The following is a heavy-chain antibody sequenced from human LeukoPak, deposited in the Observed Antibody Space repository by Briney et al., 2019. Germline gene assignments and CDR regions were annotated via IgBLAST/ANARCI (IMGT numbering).Heavy chain of an antibody. J-gene: IGHJ3*02. D-gene: IGHD2-15*01. CDR1: GYTFTSYA. Sequence: ASVKVSCKASGYTFTSYAMNWERQAPGQGLEWMGWINPNSGGTNYAQKFQGRVTMTRDTSISTAYMELSRLRSDDTAVYYCARACSGGSCVAAFDIWGQGTMVTVSS. CDR3: ARACSGGSCVAAFDI. CDR2: INPNSGGT. V-gene: IGHV1-2*02.